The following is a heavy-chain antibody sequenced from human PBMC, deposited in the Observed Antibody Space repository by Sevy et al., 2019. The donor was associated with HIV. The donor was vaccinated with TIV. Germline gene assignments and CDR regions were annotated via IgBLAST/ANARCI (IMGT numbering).Heavy chain of an antibody. CDR1: GFTFSSHW. CDR2: TNQDGSAK. J-gene: IGHJ6*02. V-gene: IGHV3-7*01. Sequence: GGSLRLSCAASGFTFSSHWMSWVRQAPGKGLEWVANTNQDGSAKYYVDSVKGRFTISRDNAKNSLSLQMNSLRAEDTAVYYCARDTGGIGMDVWGQGTTVTVSS. CDR3: ARDTGGIGMDV. D-gene: IGHD6-13*01.